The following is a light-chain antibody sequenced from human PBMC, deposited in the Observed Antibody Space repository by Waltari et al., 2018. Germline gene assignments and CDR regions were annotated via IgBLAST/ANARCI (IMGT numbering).Light chain of an antibody. CDR1: QTFSSSY. CDR2: GAS. Sequence: EIVLTKSPGTVSLSPGERATLPCRASQTFSSSYLAWYQQKPGQAPRLLIYGASTRAAGCPVRFSGSGSGTDFTLTISRLEPEDFAVYYCQHYGTSPPLTFGGGTKVEIK. J-gene: IGKJ4*01. V-gene: IGKV3-20*01. CDR3: QHYGTSPPLT.